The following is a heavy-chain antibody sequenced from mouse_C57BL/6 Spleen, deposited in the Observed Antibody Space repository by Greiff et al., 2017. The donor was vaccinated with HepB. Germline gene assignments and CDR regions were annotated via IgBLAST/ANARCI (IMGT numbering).Heavy chain of an antibody. CDR2: IDPSDSYT. CDR3: ASSKTWYFDV. CDR1: GYTFTSYW. J-gene: IGHJ1*03. V-gene: IGHV1-50*01. D-gene: IGHD2-5*01. Sequence: QVQLQQPGAELVKPGASVKLSCKASGYTFTSYWMQWVKQRPGQGLEWIGEIDPSDSYTNYNQKFKGKATLTVDTSSSTAYMQLSSLTSEDSAVYYCASSKTWYFDVWGKGTTVTVSS.